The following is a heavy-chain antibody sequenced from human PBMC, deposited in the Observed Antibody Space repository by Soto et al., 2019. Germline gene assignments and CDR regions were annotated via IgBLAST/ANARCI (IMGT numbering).Heavy chain of an antibody. J-gene: IGHJ4*02. CDR2: INPTSGGT. Sequence: QVQLVQSGAEVKKPGASVIVSCKASGYTFTGYYLHWVRHAPGQGREWMALINPTSGGTNYAQKFQGRVTMTWDTAISTAYMELSRLPSDDTAIYYCARGYCSSIGCSHYFHYWGQGTLVTVSS. V-gene: IGHV1-2*02. CDR1: GYTFTGYY. D-gene: IGHD2-2*01. CDR3: ARGYCSSIGCSHYFHY.